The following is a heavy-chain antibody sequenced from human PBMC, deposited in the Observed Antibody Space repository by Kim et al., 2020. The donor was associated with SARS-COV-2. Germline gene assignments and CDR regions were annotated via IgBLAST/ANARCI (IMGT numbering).Heavy chain of an antibody. CDR2: IYYSGST. CDR3: ARDQINMVQGVGGVDRIQLGMDV. J-gene: IGHJ6*02. CDR1: GGSVSSGRYY. V-gene: IGHV4-61*01. Sequence: SETLSLTCTVSGGSVSSGRYYWSWIRQPPGKGLEWIGYIYYSGSTNYNPSLKSRVFISVDTSKNQFSLTLSSVTAADTAVYYCARDQINMVQGVGGVDRIQLGMDVWGQGTTVTVSS. D-gene: IGHD3-10*01.